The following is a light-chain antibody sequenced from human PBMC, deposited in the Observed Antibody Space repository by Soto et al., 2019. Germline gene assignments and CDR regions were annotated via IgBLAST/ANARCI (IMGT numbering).Light chain of an antibody. V-gene: IGKV1-39*01. CDR1: QSIFNY. J-gene: IGKJ5*01. Sequence: DLQMTQSPSSLSASVGDRVTITCRASQSIFNYLNWYQQKPGKAPRLLIYSASSLESGVPSRFSGSGSGTDFTLTIGSLQPEDFATYYCQQTYSTLVTFGQGTRLEIK. CDR2: SAS. CDR3: QQTYSTLVT.